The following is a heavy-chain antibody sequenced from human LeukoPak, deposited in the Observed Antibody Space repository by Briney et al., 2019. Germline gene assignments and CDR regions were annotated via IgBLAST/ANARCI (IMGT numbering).Heavy chain of an antibody. CDR1: GFTFSTYG. D-gene: IGHD6-13*01. CDR3: ARDLAAVPAGLPAPGSP. V-gene: IGHV3-23*01. Sequence: PGGSLRLSCAASGFTFSTYGMSWVRQAPGKGLEWVSAISGNGDYTYYADSVKGRFTISRDNSKTTLFLQMNSLRAEDTAMYYCARDLAAVPAGLPAPGSPWGQGTMVSVSS. J-gene: IGHJ3*01. CDR2: ISGNGDYT.